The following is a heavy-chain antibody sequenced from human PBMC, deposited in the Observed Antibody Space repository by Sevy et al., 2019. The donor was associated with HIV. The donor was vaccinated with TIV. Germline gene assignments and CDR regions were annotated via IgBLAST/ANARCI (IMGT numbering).Heavy chain of an antibody. D-gene: IGHD3-22*01. J-gene: IGHJ3*02. Sequence: GGSLRLSCAASGFTFSSYAMHWVRQAPGKGLEWVAVISYDGSNKYYSDSVKGRFTISRDNSKNTLYLQMNSLRAEDTAVYYCASEGDDCSGYSAFDIWGQGTMVTVSS. CDR3: ASEGDDCSGYSAFDI. V-gene: IGHV3-30-3*01. CDR2: ISYDGSNK. CDR1: GFTFSSYA.